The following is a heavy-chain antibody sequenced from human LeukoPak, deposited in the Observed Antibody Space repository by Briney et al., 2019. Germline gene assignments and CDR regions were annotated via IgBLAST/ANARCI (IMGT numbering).Heavy chain of an antibody. Sequence: PGESLSLSCAASGFTFSSNSISWVRRAPGEGLEWVSVIIGSGGSTYYADSVKGRITISRNNSNNTVYRQLNSHRAEDKSVYYCAKEPDISSWSPPDYWGQGTLVTVSS. V-gene: IGHV3-23*01. CDR1: GFTFSSNS. J-gene: IGHJ4*02. CDR2: IIGSGGST. CDR3: AKEPDISSWSPPDY. D-gene: IGHD1-26*01.